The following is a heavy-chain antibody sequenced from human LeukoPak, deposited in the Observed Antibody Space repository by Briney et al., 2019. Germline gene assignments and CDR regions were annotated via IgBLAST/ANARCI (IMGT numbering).Heavy chain of an antibody. CDR1: GVSISSYY. V-gene: IGHV4-4*09. J-gene: IGHJ3*02. D-gene: IGHD3-10*01. CDR2: IYTSGST. Sequence: PSETLSLTCTVSGVSISSYYWSWIRQPPGKGLEWIGYIYTSGSTNYNPSTKCLVTISVDTSKKQCSLKVSSVTAEDTAVYYCAGHGPPGRDAFDIWGQGTMVTVSS. CDR3: AGHGPPGRDAFDI.